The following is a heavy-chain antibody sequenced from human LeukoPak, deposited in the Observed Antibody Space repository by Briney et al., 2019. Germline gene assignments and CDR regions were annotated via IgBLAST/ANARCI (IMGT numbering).Heavy chain of an antibody. CDR2: ISYGGSLK. CDR3: AKDAYSSVSPRYFDY. Sequence: GGSLRLSCAASGFTFSTSPMNWVRQSPGKGLEWLAVISYGGSLKYYADSVKGRFTISRDNSNSALYLQMNSLTTEDTALYFCAKDAYSSVSPRYFDYWGQGTLVTVSS. V-gene: IGHV3-30-3*01. CDR1: GFTFSTSP. J-gene: IGHJ4*02. D-gene: IGHD5-18*01.